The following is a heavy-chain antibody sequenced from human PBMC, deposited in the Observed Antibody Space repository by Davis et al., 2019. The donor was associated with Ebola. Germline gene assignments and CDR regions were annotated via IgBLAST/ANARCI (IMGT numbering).Heavy chain of an antibody. CDR3: TSPIGGRDYYYYYYMDV. CDR2: IRGKANSYAT. D-gene: IGHD3-10*01. CDR1: GFTFSGSA. Sequence: GESLKISCAASGFTFSGSAMHWVRQASGKGLEWVGRIRGKANSYATAYAASVKGRFTISRDDSKNTAYLQMNSLKTEDTAVYYCTSPIGGRDYYYYYYMDVWGKGTTVTVSS. V-gene: IGHV3-73*01. J-gene: IGHJ6*03.